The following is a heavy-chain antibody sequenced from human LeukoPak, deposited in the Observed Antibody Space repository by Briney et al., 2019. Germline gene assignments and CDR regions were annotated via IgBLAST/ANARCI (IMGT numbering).Heavy chain of an antibody. D-gene: IGHD3-22*01. CDR3: ARGSSSGYYYVSRPSYYFDY. CDR1: GGSFSGYY. CDR2: INHSGST. Sequence: PSETLSLTCAVYGGSFSGYYWSWIRQPPGKGLEWIGEINHSGSTNYNPSLKSRVTISVDTSKNQFSLKLSSVTAADTAVYYCARGSSSGYYYVSRPSYYFDYWGQGTLVTVSS. V-gene: IGHV4-34*01. J-gene: IGHJ4*02.